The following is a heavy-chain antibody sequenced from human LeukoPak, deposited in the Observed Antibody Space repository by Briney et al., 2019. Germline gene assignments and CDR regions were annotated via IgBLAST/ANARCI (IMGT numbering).Heavy chain of an antibody. CDR1: GGSMSRYY. CDR3: ARHPGIQLRIDN. V-gene: IGHV4-59*08. J-gene: IGHJ4*02. CDR2: VYDNGIT. D-gene: IGHD5-18*01. Sequence: SETLSLTCTVSGGSMSRYYWSWIRQPPGKGLEWIGYVYDNGITSYNPSLKSRVTISADTSKNQFSLNLISVTAADTAVYLCARHPGIQLRIDNWGQGTLVTVSS.